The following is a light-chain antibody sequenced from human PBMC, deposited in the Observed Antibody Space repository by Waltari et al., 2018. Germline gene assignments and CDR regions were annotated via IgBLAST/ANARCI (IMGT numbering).Light chain of an antibody. CDR1: SSDVGGYNY. J-gene: IGLJ2*01. CDR2: DVS. CDR3: SSYISSSTLEL. Sequence: QSALPQPASVSGSPGQSITISCTGTSSDVGGYNYVSWYQHHPGKAPKLMIYDVSNRPSGVSNRFSGSKSGNTASLTISGLQAEDEADYYCSSYISSSTLELFGGGTSLTVL. V-gene: IGLV2-14*03.